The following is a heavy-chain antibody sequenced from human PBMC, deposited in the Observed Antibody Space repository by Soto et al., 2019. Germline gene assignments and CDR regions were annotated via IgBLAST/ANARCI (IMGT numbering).Heavy chain of an antibody. CDR1: GYSFTSNY. CDR3: VRGSSNWLWHFDL. Sequence: ASVKVSCKASGYSFTSNYLYWVRQAPGQGLEWMGMINPSDSSTTYARNFQGRVAMTRDTSTSTVYMEVARLRSEDTAVYYCVRGSSNWLWHFDLWSRGTLVTVSS. CDR2: INPSDSST. J-gene: IGHJ2*01. V-gene: IGHV1-46*03. D-gene: IGHD6-13*01.